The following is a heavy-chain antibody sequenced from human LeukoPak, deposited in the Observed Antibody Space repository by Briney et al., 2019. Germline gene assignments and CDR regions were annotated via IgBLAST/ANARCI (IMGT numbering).Heavy chain of an antibody. CDR1: GYTLTDLS. D-gene: IGHD1-26*01. V-gene: IGHV1-24*01. Sequence: ASVKVSCKVSGYTLTDLSMHWVRQAPGKGLEWMGGFDPEDGETIYAQKLQGRVTMTEDTSTDTAYMELSSLRSEDTAVYYCATIFPSAGATSGFWYFDLWGRGTLVTVSS. J-gene: IGHJ2*01. CDR3: ATIFPSAGATSGFWYFDL. CDR2: FDPEDGET.